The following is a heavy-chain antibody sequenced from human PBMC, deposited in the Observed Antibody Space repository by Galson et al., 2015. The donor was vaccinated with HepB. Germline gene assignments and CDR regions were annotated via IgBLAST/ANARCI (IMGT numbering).Heavy chain of an antibody. J-gene: IGHJ5*02. CDR3: ARGRITIFGVVKNWFDP. D-gene: IGHD3-3*01. CDR1: GYTFTGYY. Sequence: SVKVSCKASGYTFTGYYMHWVRQAPGQGLEWMGWINPNSGGTNYAQKFQGRVTMTRDTSISTAYMELSRLRSDDTAVYYCARGRITIFGVVKNWFDPWGQGTLVTVSS. V-gene: IGHV1-2*02. CDR2: INPNSGGT.